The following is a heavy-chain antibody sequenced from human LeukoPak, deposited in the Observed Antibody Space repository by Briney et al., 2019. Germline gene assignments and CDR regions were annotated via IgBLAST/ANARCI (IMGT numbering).Heavy chain of an antibody. V-gene: IGHV3-23*01. CDR3: ARGGRVTRDYYSYYMDV. J-gene: IGHJ6*03. CDR2: LSDSCVYT. D-gene: IGHD3/OR15-3a*01. CDR1: GFTFSNYA. Sequence: GGSLRLSCAASGFTFSNYAMTWVREAPGKGLGLVSILSDSCVYTYYADSVKGRFTIPRDNSNNILYLQTNSLRSEDTAVYYCARGGRVTRDYYSYYMDVSGKGTTVTISS.